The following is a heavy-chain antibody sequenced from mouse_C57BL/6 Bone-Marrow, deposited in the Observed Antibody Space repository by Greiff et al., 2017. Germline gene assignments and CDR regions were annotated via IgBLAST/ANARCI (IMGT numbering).Heavy chain of an antibody. CDR1: GYTFTSYW. V-gene: IGHV1-53*01. J-gene: IGHJ4*01. CDR2: INPSNGGT. Sequence: QVQLKQSGTELVKPGASVKLSCKASGYTFTSYWMHWVKQRPGQGLEWIGNINPSNGGTNYNEKFKSKATLTVDKSSSTAYMQLSSLTSEDSAVYYCARCGYHYAMDYWGQGTSVTVSS. D-gene: IGHD2-2*01. CDR3: ARCGYHYAMDY.